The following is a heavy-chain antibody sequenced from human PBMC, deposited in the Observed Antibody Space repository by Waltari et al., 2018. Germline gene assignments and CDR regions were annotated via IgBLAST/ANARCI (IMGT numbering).Heavy chain of an antibody. J-gene: IGHJ4*02. Sequence: EVHLVASGGGLVKPWGSLRVSCAASGFPFCNVWVGGVRQAPGKGLEWVGRIEARKDGGATTYAAAVKGRFIISRDDSTNTLYLQLSSLTSEDTALYYCVTSNHDGSGVSLDYWGRGTLVTVSS. D-gene: IGHD3-10*01. CDR3: VTSNHDGSGVSLDY. CDR1: GFPFCNVW. V-gene: IGHV3-15*04. CDR2: IEARKDGGAT.